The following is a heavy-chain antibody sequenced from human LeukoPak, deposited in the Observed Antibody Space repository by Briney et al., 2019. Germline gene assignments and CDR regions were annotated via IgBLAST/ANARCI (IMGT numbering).Heavy chain of an antibody. CDR2: ISSSSSTI. D-gene: IGHD2-21*02. V-gene: IGHV3-48*01. Sequence: PGGSLRLSCAASGFTFSSYSMNWVRQAPGKGLEWVSYISSSSSTIYYADSVKGRFTISRDNSKNTPYLQMNSLRAEDTAVYYCAREAGDRWFDPWGQGTLVTVSS. J-gene: IGHJ5*02. CDR1: GFTFSSYS. CDR3: AREAGDRWFDP.